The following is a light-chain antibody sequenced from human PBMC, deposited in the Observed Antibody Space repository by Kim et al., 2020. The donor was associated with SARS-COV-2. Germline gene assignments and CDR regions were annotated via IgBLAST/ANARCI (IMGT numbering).Light chain of an antibody. CDR3: GTWDSSLNAGV. Sequence: GHRVTIACSGIGSNIGKNYISWDQQIPGTAPKLLIYDNNKRPSGIPCRFSGSKAGTSATLGITGLQTGDEADYYCGTWDSSLNAGVFGGGTKLTVL. V-gene: IGLV1-51*01. CDR1: GSNIGKNY. CDR2: DNN. J-gene: IGLJ3*02.